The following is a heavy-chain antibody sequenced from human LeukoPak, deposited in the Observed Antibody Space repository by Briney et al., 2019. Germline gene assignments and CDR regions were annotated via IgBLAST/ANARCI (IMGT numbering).Heavy chain of an antibody. CDR2: MNPNSGNT. CDR1: GYTFTSYD. Sequence: ASVKVSCKASGYTFTSYDINWVRQATGQGLEWMGWMNPNSGNTGYAQKFQGRVTMTRNTSISTAYMELSSLRSEDTAVYYCARGQDSSGYYYVYYYYYYGMDVWGQGTTVTVSS. V-gene: IGHV1-8*01. J-gene: IGHJ6*02. D-gene: IGHD3-22*01. CDR3: ARGQDSSGYYYVYYYYYYGMDV.